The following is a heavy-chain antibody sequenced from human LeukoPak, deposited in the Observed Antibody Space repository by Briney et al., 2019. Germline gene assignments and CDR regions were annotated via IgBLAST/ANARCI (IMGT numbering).Heavy chain of an antibody. J-gene: IGHJ4*02. D-gene: IGHD5-24*01. Sequence: ASVKVSCKASGYTFTGYYMHWVRQAPGQGLEWMGWINPNSGGTNYAQKFQGRVTMTRDTSISTAYLELSRLRSDDTAVYYCARGEGRWLRFGNFDYWGQGTLVTVSS. CDR2: INPNSGGT. CDR3: ARGEGRWLRFGNFDY. CDR1: GYTFTGYY. V-gene: IGHV1-2*02.